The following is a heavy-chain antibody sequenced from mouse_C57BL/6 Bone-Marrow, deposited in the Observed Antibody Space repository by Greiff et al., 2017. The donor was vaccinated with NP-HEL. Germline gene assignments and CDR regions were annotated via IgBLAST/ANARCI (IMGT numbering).Heavy chain of an antibody. CDR3: ARRWAYDYGWFAY. CDR2: INPSTGGT. D-gene: IGHD2-4*01. V-gene: IGHV1-42*01. J-gene: IGHJ3*01. CDR1: GYSFTGYY. Sequence: EVQLQQSGPELVKPGASVKISCKASGYSFTGYYMNWVKQSPEKSLEWIGEINPSTGGTTYNQKFKAKATLTVDKSSSTAYMQLKSLTSEDSAVYYCARRWAYDYGWFAYWGQGTLVTVSA.